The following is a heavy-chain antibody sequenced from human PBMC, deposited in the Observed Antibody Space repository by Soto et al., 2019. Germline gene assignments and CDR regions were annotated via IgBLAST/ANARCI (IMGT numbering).Heavy chain of an antibody. J-gene: IGHJ6*03. CDR3: ARLESNTAVVRAALGPPRYNYYYYMEV. V-gene: IGHV3-7*01. D-gene: IGHD2-2*01. Sequence: DVQLVESGGGLVQPGGTLRVSCAASGFTFSSYWMSWVRQAPGKGLEWVANIEEDGSGKHYVDSVKGRFTISRDNAKNSLYLQMNSLRVEDTAVYYCARLESNTAVVRAALGPPRYNYYYYMEVWGQGTTVTVSS. CDR1: GFTFSSYW. CDR2: IEEDGSGK.